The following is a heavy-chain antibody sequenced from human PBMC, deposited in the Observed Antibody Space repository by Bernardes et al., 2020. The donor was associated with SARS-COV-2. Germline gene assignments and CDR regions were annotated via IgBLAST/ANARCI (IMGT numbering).Heavy chain of an antibody. D-gene: IGHD3-10*01. CDR2: ISGSGDNT. J-gene: IGHJ4*02. CDR1: GFNFSNYA. V-gene: IGHV3-23*01. Sequence: GGSLRLSCAVSGFNFSNYAMTWVRQAPGKGLEWVSAISGSGDNTYYADSVKGRFTISRDNSKNTLYLQMNSLRAEDTALYYCANLYGSETYYFDYWGQGTLVTVSS. CDR3: ANLYGSETYYFDY.